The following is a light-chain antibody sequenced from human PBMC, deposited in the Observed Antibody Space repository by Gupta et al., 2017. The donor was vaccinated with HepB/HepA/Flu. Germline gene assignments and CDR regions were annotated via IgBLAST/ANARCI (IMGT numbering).Light chain of an antibody. CDR2: GKN. J-gene: IGLJ3*02. V-gene: IGLV3-19*01. CDR1: SLRSYY. CDR3: NYRDSSGKHLV. Sequence: SSELTQDPAVSVALGQTVRITCQGDSLRSYYASWYQQKPGQAPVIVIYGKNNRPSGLPYRFSSSSAGNTASLNITGAQAEDEAYYYCNYRDSSGKHLVFGGGTKLTVL.